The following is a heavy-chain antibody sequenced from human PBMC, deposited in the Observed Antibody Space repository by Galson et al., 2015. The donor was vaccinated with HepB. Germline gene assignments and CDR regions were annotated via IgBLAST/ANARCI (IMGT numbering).Heavy chain of an antibody. D-gene: IGHD1-26*01. CDR2: ISSSSSYI. J-gene: IGHJ4*02. Sequence: SLRLSCAASGFTFSSYSMNWVRQAPGKGLEWVSSISSSSSYIYYADSVKGRFTISRDNAKNSLYLQMNSLRAEDTAVYYCARSPQETELWLWDWGQGTLATVSS. CDR3: ARSPQETELWLWD. CDR1: GFTFSSYS. V-gene: IGHV3-21*01.